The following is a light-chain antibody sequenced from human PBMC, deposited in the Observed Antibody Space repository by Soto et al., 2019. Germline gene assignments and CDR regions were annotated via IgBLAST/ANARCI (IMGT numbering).Light chain of an antibody. CDR2: EVT. V-gene: IGLV2-8*01. CDR1: SSDVGGYNY. CDR3: SSYAGSKKFYV. Sequence: QSALTQPPSASGSPGQSVTISCTGTSSDVGGYNYVSWYQQHPGKTPKLMIYEVTKRPSGVPDRFSGSKSGNTASLTVSGLQAEDEADYYGSSYAGSKKFYVFGTGTKLTVL. J-gene: IGLJ1*01.